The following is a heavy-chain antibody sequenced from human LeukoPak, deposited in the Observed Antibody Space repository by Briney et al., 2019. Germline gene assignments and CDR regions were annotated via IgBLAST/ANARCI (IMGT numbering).Heavy chain of an antibody. Sequence: GGSLRLSYAASGFTFSDYYMSWIRQAPGKGLEWGSFISSSGSTIYYADSVKGRFTISRDNAKNSLYLQMNSLRAEDTAVYYCARGNPRYYDSSGYPHYWGQGTLVTVSS. D-gene: IGHD3-22*01. CDR3: ARGNPRYYDSSGYPHY. CDR2: ISSSGSTI. CDR1: GFTFSDYY. J-gene: IGHJ4*02. V-gene: IGHV3-11*01.